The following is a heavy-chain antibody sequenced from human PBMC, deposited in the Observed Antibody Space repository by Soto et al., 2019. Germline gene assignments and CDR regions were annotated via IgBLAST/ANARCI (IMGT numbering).Heavy chain of an antibody. CDR1: GGSISSGGYY. J-gene: IGHJ4*02. CDR3: ARVRAAAGPLYYFDY. D-gene: IGHD6-13*01. CDR2: IYYSGST. Sequence: QVQLQESGPGLVKPSQTLSLTCTVSGGSISSGGYYWSWLRQHPGKGLEWIGYIYYSGSTYYNPSLKSRVTVSVDTSKNQCSLKLSSVTAADTAVYSCARVRAAAGPLYYFDYWCQGTLVTVSS. V-gene: IGHV4-31*03.